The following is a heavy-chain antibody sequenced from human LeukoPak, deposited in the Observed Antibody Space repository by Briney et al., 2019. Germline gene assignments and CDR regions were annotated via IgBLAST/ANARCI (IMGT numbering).Heavy chain of an antibody. V-gene: IGHV4-61*02. Sequence: SQTLSLTCTVSGGSISSGSYYWSWIRQPAGKGLEWIGRIYTSGSTNYNPSLKSRVPISVDTSKNQFSLKLSSVTAADTAVYCCARDLSDIAVAGILDYWGQGTLVTVSS. D-gene: IGHD6-19*01. CDR1: GGSISSGSYY. J-gene: IGHJ4*02. CDR2: IYTSGST. CDR3: ARDLSDIAVAGILDY.